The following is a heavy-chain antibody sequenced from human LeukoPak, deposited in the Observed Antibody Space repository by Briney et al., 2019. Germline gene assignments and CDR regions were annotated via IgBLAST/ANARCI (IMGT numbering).Heavy chain of an antibody. D-gene: IGHD1-14*01. CDR3: ARDLEGSTITGLDY. Sequence: GASVKVSCKASGYIFTSYGITWVRQAPGQGLEWMGWISAYNDNTNYAQKFQGRVTMTIDTSTSTAYMELTSLTSDDTAVYYCARDLEGSTITGLDYWGQGTLVTVSS. CDR1: GYIFTSYG. CDR2: ISAYNDNT. J-gene: IGHJ4*02. V-gene: IGHV1-18*04.